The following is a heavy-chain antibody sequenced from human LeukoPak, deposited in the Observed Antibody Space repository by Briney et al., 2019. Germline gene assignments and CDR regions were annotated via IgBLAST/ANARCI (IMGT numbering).Heavy chain of an antibody. CDR3: AKLLRGVVVPYYDC. CDR1: GFTFITSA. J-gene: IGHJ4*02. D-gene: IGHD3-10*01. V-gene: IGHV3-23*01. CDR2: ISGSGDRT. Sequence: PGGSLRLSCAASGFTFITSAMSWVRQAPGKGLEWVSAISGSGDRTYYADSVKGRFTVSRDTSKNTLFLQLNSLRAEDTAVYYCAKLLRGVVVPYYDCWGQGTLVTVSS.